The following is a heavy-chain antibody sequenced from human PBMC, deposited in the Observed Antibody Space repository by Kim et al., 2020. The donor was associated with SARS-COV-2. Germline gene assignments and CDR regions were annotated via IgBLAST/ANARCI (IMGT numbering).Heavy chain of an antibody. CDR1: GFTFSSYA. D-gene: IGHD3-16*01. Sequence: GGSLRLSCAASGFTFSSYAMHWVRQAPGKGLEWVAVISYDGSNKYYADSVKGRFTISRDNSKNTLYLQMNSLRAEDTAVYYCARDMGGMIGYWGQETLVTVSS. J-gene: IGHJ4*02. V-gene: IGHV3-30-3*01. CDR2: ISYDGSNK. CDR3: ARDMGGMIGY.